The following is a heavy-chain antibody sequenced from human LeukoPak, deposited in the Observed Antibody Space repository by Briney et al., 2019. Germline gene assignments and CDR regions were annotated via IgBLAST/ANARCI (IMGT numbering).Heavy chain of an antibody. Sequence: GASVKVSCKASGYTFTGYYMHWVRQAPGQGLEWMGIINPSGGSTSYAQKFQGRVTMTRDTSTSTVYMELSSLRSEDTAVYYCARDHCSSTSCYQNDYYYYYYMDVWGKGTTVTISS. CDR1: GYTFTGYY. CDR3: ARDHCSSTSCYQNDYYYYYYMDV. D-gene: IGHD2-2*01. J-gene: IGHJ6*03. CDR2: INPSGGST. V-gene: IGHV1-46*01.